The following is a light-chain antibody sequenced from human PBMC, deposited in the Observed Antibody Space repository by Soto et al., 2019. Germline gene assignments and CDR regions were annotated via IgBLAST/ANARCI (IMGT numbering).Light chain of an antibody. CDR3: QHSSNWPLT. V-gene: IGKV3-11*01. J-gene: IGKJ4*01. Sequence: EIVLTQSPATLSLSTGERATISCRASYYFSSYLAWYQLKPSQASRLLIYHASNRATGILARFSSSGSGTAFTLTFSRLEPEDFAVYYCQHSSNWPLTFGGGTKVDIK. CDR1: YYFSSY. CDR2: HAS.